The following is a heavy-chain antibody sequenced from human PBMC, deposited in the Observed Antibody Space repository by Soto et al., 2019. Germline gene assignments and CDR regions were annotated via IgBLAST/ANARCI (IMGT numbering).Heavy chain of an antibody. CDR2: IYYSGST. Sequence: SETLSLTCTVSGGSISSGDYYWSWIRQPPGKGLEWIGYIYYSGSTYYNPSLKSRVTISVDTSKNQFSLKLSSVTAADTAVYYCARTDLCTKADPWGQGTLVTVSS. V-gene: IGHV4-30-4*01. J-gene: IGHJ5*02. D-gene: IGHD2-8*01. CDR1: GGSISSGDYY. CDR3: ARTDLCTKADP.